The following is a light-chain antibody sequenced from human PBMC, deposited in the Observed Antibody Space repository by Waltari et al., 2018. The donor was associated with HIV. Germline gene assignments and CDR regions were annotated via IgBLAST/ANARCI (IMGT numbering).Light chain of an antibody. V-gene: IGLV6-57*04. CDR3: QSYDRSGQV. CDR2: DDY. Sequence: NCRLTQPHSVAESPGKTVTISCTRNSGSIASNVVQGDKQRPGSAPTTVIFDDYHRPSGVPVRFSGSIDSSSNSASLTISGLKTEDDGDYYCQSYDRSGQVFGRGTKLTVL. CDR1: SGSIASNV. J-gene: IGLJ3*02.